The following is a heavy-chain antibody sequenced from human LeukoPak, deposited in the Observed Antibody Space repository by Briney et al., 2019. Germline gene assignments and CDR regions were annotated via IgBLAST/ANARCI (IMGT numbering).Heavy chain of an antibody. CDR2: INSDGSST. D-gene: IGHD6-19*01. J-gene: IGHJ5*02. CDR1: GFTFSSYW. Sequence: GGSLRLSCAASGFTFSSYWMHWVRQAPGKGLVWVSRINSDGSSTSYADSVKGRFTISRDNAKNTLYLQMNSLRAEDTAVYYRARPYPRYSSGWHPTGDWFDPWGQGTLVTVSS. V-gene: IGHV3-74*01. CDR3: ARPYPRYSSGWHPTGDWFDP.